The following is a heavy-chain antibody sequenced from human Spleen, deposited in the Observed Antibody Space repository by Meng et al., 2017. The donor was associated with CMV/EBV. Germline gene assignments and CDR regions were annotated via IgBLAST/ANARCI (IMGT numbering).Heavy chain of an antibody. CDR1: GGSISSTNYY. D-gene: IGHD2-2*01. V-gene: IGHV4-39*07. J-gene: IGHJ6*02. CDR2: IYYSGST. Sequence: SETLSLTCTVSGGSISSTNYYWGWIRQPPGKGLEWIGSIYYSGSTYYNPSLKSRVTISVDTSKNQFSLKLSSVTAADTAVYYCAREYCSSTSCYYGMDVWGQGTTVTVSS. CDR3: AREYCSSTSCYYGMDV.